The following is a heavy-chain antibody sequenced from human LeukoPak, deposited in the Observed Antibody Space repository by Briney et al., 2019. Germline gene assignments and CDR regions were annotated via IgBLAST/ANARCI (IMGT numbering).Heavy chain of an antibody. D-gene: IGHD2-2*01. CDR2: SYYPGIS. Sequence: SETLSLTSTVSGGSISSSSYYWGWIRQPPGKGLEWIGRSYYPGISYSNPSLKSRVTISVDTSKNQFSLKLSSVTVTDTAVYYCAGETRYCRSTSCYIDVWGKGTTVTISS. CDR1: GGSISSSSYY. J-gene: IGHJ6*03. V-gene: IGHV4-39*02. CDR3: AGETRYCRSTSCYIDV.